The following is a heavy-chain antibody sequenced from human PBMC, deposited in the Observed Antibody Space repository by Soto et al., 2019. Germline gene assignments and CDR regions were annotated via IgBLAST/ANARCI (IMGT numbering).Heavy chain of an antibody. D-gene: IGHD2-21*01. CDR2: IYYSGST. CDR3: AREIADYYYYYMDV. CDR1: GGSISSGGYY. V-gene: IGHV4-31*03. J-gene: IGHJ6*03. Sequence: SETLSLTCTVSGGSISSGGYYWSWIRQHPGKGLEWIGYIYYSGSTYYNPSLKSRVTISVDTSKNQFSLKLSSVTAADTAVYYCAREIADYYYYYMDVWGKGTTVTVSS.